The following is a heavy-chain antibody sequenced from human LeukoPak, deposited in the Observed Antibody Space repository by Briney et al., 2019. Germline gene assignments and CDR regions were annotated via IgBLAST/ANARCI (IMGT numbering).Heavy chain of an antibody. V-gene: IGHV4-4*02. CDR2: IYHSGST. J-gene: IGHJ3*02. CDR1: GGPISSSNW. D-gene: IGHD6-19*01. Sequence: PSGTPSLTFAVSGGPISSSNWWGWGRQPPGKGVEWVGEIYHSGSTNYNPSLKSRVTISVDKSKNQFSLKLSSVTAADTAVYYCARDLGIAVAKDAFDIWGQGTMVTVPS. CDR3: ARDLGIAVAKDAFDI.